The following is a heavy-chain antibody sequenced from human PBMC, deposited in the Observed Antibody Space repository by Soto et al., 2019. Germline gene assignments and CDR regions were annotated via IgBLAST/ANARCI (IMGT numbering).Heavy chain of an antibody. J-gene: IGHJ4*02. CDR3: ARHGYNYGGGYFDY. CDR1: GVTVSSNY. V-gene: IGHV3-66*04. CDR2: IYSGGST. D-gene: IGHD5-18*01. Sequence: GGSLRLSCAASGVTVSSNYMSWVRKARGKGLEWVSVIYSGGSTYYADSVKGRFTISRDNSKNTLYLQMNSLRAEDTAVYYCARHGYNYGGGYFDYWGQGTLVTVFS.